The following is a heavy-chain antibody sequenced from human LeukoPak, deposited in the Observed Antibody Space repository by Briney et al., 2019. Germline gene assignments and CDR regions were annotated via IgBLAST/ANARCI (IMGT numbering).Heavy chain of an antibody. CDR1: GFTFSGSA. D-gene: IGHD6-13*01. J-gene: IGHJ4*02. CDR3: ASPNSWYEGDTDY. Sequence: KPGGSLRLSCTASGFTFSGSAIHWVRQASGKGLEWVGRIRSKTNNYATAYGASVKGRFTISRDDSKNTAYLQMNSLKIEDTAVYYCASPNSWYEGDTDYWGQGTLVTVSS. V-gene: IGHV3-73*01. CDR2: IRSKTNNYAT.